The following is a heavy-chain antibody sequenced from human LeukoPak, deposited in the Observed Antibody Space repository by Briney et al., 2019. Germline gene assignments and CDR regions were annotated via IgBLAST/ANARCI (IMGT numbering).Heavy chain of an antibody. D-gene: IGHD6-19*01. CDR1: GYTFTSYY. CDR3: ARYSGYSSGYTYYFDY. V-gene: IGHV1-69*13. Sequence: GASVKVSCKASGYTFTSYYMHWVRQAPGQGLEWMGGIIPIFGTANYAQKFQGRVTITADESMSTAYMELSSLRSEDTAVYYCARYSGYSSGYTYYFDYWGQGTLVTVSS. CDR2: IIPIFGTA. J-gene: IGHJ4*02.